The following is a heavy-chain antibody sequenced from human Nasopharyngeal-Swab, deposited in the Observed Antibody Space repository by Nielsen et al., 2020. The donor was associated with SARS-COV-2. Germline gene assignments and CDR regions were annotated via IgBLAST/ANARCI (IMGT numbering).Heavy chain of an antibody. J-gene: IGHJ4*02. V-gene: IGHV4-39*07. D-gene: IGHD5-12*01. CDR2: INHSGST. CDR1: GGSISSGGYY. Sequence: SETLSLTCTVSGGSISSGGYYWSWIRQPPGKGLEWIGEINHSGSTNYNPSLKSRVAISVDTSKNQFSLKLSSVTAADTAVYYCASSTWIFDYWGQGTLVTVSS. CDR3: ASSTWIFDY.